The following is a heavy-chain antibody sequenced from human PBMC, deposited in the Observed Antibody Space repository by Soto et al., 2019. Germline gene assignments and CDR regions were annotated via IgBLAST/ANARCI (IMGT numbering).Heavy chain of an antibody. CDR3: AKYPVPVVVVTYGMDV. CDR1: GFTFSSYA. CDR2: ISGSGDKT. Sequence: GGVLRLSCAASGFTFSSYAMSWVRQAPGKGLEWVSAISGSGDKTYYADSVKGRFTISRDNSKSTLFLQMNSLRAEDTAVYYCAKYPVPVVVVTYGMDVWGQGTTVTVSS. V-gene: IGHV3-23*01. D-gene: IGHD2-15*01. J-gene: IGHJ6*02.